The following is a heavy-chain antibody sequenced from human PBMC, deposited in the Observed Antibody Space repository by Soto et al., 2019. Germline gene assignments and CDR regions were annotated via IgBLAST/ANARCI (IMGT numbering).Heavy chain of an antibody. CDR1: GGSISSGGYY. Sequence: QVQLQESGPGLVKPSQTLSLTCTVSGGSISSGGYYWSWIRQHPGKGLEWIGYIYYSGSTYYNPSLKSRVTISVDTSKNQCSRTLSSVTAADTAVYYCAASCVGCGGFNYYGMDVWGQGTTVTVSS. J-gene: IGHJ6*02. CDR2: IYYSGST. V-gene: IGHV4-31*03. CDR3: AASCVGCGGFNYYGMDV. D-gene: IGHD2-21*01.